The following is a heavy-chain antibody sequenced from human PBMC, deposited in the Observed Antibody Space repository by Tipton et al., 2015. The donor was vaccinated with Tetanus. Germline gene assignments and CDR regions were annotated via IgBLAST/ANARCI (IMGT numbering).Heavy chain of an antibody. CDR1: GGSISSGGYY. CDR3: ARDYYDSSGYLGYYYGMDV. Sequence: LRLSCTVSGGSISSGGYYWSWIRQHPGKGLEWIGYIYYSGSTYYNPSLKSRVTISVDTSKNQFSLKLSSVTAADTAVYYCARDYYDSSGYLGYYYGMDVWGQGTTVTVSS. D-gene: IGHD3-22*01. V-gene: IGHV4-31*03. CDR2: IYYSGST. J-gene: IGHJ6*02.